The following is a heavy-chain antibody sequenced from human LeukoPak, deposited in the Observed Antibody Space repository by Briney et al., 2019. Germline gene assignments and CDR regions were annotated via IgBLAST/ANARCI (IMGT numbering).Heavy chain of an antibody. V-gene: IGHV4-59*08. D-gene: IGHD1-26*01. J-gene: IGHJ4*02. CDR1: GGSISRYY. CDR3: AKSGGYGLIDY. Sequence: SETLSLTCSVSGGSISRYYWSWIRQPPGKGLEWIGYISYSGTNYNPSLKSRVTMSVDTSKNQFSLKLNSVTAADTAMYYCAKSGGYGLIDYWGQGTLVTVSS. CDR2: ISYSGT.